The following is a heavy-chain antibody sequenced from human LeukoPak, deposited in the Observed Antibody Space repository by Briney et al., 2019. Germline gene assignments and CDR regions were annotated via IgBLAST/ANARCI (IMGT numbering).Heavy chain of an antibody. CDR1: GGSISSGSYY. J-gene: IGHJ4*02. CDR3: ARKGKRTYFDY. V-gene: IGHV4-61*02. CDR2: IYTSGST. Sequence: ASETLSLTCTVSGGSISSGSYYWSWIRQPAGKGLERIGRIYTSGSTNYNPSLKSRVTISVDTSKNQFSLKLSSVTAADTAVYYCARKGKRTYFDYWGQGTLVTVSS. D-gene: IGHD4-23*01.